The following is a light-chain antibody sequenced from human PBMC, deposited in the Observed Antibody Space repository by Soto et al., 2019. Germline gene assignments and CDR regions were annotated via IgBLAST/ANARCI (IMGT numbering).Light chain of an antibody. J-gene: IGKJ1*01. CDR1: QSISSY. V-gene: IGKV1-39*01. Sequence: DIQMTQSPSSLSASVGDRVTITCRASQSISSYLHWYQQKPGRAPKLLISVTSSLQSGVPSRFSGSGSGTAFTLTISSLQPEDFATYYCRQSYSTPWTFGQGTKVDIK. CDR2: VTS. CDR3: RQSYSTPWT.